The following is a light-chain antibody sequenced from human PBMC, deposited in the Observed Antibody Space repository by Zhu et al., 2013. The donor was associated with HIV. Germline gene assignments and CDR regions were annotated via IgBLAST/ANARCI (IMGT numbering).Light chain of an antibody. Sequence: DIVMTQSPDSLAVSLGERATINCKSSQSVSHSPNNKNYLAWYQQKPGQPPKLLIYWASTRESGVPDRFSGSGSGTDFTLTISSLRAEDVAVYYCQQYYSTPRTFGQGTKVEI. CDR2: WAS. J-gene: IGKJ1*01. V-gene: IGKV4-1*01. CDR3: QQYYSTPRT. CDR1: QSVSHSPNNKNY.